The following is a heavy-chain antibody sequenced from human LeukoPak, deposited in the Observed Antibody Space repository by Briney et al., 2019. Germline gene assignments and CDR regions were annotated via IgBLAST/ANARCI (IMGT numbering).Heavy chain of an antibody. CDR3: ARERKEYSSSSGRDDAFDI. J-gene: IGHJ3*02. CDR1: GFTFSSYS. D-gene: IGHD6-6*01. CDR2: ISSSSSYI. V-gene: IGHV3-21*01. Sequence: GGSLRLSCAASGFTFSSYSMNWVRQAPGKGLEWVSSISSSSSYIYYADSVKGRFTISRDNAKNSLYLQMNSLRAEDTAVYYCARERKEYSSSSGRDDAFDIWGQGTMVTVSS.